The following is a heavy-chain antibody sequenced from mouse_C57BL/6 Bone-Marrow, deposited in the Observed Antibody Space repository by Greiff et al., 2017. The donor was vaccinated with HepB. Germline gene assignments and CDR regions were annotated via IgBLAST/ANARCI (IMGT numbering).Heavy chain of an antibody. Sequence: QVQLQQPGAELVMPGASVKLSCKASGYTFTSYWMHWVKQRPGQGLEWIGEIDTSDSYTNYNQKFKGKSTLTVDKSSSTAYMQLSSLTSEDSAVYYCARDYDYDEGFAYWGQGTLVTVSA. CDR1: GYTFTSYW. J-gene: IGHJ3*01. D-gene: IGHD2-4*01. CDR3: ARDYDYDEGFAY. CDR2: IDTSDSYT. V-gene: IGHV1-69*01.